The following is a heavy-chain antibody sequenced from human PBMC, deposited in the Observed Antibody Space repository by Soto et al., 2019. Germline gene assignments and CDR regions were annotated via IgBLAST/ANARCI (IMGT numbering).Heavy chain of an antibody. Sequence: QVQLVQSGAEVKKPGASVKVSCKTSGYVFTTYGVHWVRQAPGQGLEWMGWISGYNGNTNYPQKFQGRVTMTTDTSRSIAYMELRSLTLEDTAVYYCARGAHGSGYAVYWGQGTLVTVSS. J-gene: IGHJ4*02. V-gene: IGHV1-18*01. D-gene: IGHD3-3*01. CDR2: ISGYNGNT. CDR3: ARGAHGSGYAVY. CDR1: GYVFTTYG.